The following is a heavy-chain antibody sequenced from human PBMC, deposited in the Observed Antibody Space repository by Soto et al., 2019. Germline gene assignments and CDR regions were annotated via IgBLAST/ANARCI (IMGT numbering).Heavy chain of an antibody. CDR1: GFTFSSYA. CDR3: AKASGELRYAFDI. D-gene: IGHD1-26*01. J-gene: IGHJ3*02. Sequence: EVQLLESGGGLVQPGGSLRLSCAASGFTFSSYAMSWVRQAPGKGRGWVSAISGSGGSTCYPDSVKGRFTISRDNSKNTLYLQMNSLRAEDTAVYYCAKASGELRYAFDIWGQGTMVTVSS. V-gene: IGHV3-23*01. CDR2: ISGSGGST.